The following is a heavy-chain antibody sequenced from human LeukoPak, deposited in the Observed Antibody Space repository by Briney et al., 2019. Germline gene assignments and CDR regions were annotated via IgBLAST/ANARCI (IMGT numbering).Heavy chain of an antibody. CDR2: ITTTGGST. CDR1: GFTFSSYA. V-gene: IGHV3-23*01. CDR3: AKRDSGYYFDY. D-gene: IGHD5-12*01. J-gene: IGHJ4*02. Sequence: GGSLRLSCAASGFTFSSYAMTWVRQAPGKGLEWVSTITTTGGSTYYADSVKGRFTISRDNSKNTLYLQMNSLRAEDTAVYYCAKRDSGYYFDYWGQGTLVTVSS.